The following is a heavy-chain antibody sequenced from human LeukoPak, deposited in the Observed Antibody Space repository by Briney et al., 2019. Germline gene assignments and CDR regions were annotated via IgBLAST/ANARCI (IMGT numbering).Heavy chain of an antibody. CDR1: GFTFSDYY. J-gene: IGHJ4*02. Sequence: PGGSLRLSCAASGFTFSDYYMSWLRQAPGKGLEWVAVISYDGSNKYYADSVKGRFTISRDNSKNTLYLQMNSLRAEDTAVYYCASSHSSSWYTLWYWGQGTLVTVSS. D-gene: IGHD6-13*01. CDR2: ISYDGSNK. CDR3: ASSHSSSWYTLWY. V-gene: IGHV3-30*03.